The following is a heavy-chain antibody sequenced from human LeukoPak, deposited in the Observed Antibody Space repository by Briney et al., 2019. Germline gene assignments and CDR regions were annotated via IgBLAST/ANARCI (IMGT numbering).Heavy chain of an antibody. CDR3: AKDLISSTNYYLDC. J-gene: IGHJ4*02. CDR2: ISGSGGNT. CDR1: GLTFSNYA. D-gene: IGHD2-2*01. V-gene: IGHV3-23*01. Sequence: GGSLRLSCAASGLTFSNYAMNWVRQAPGMGLEWVSAISGSGGNTDYADSVEGRFTISRDNSKNMLYLQMNSLRAEDTAIYYCAKDLISSTNYYLDCWGQGTLVTVSS.